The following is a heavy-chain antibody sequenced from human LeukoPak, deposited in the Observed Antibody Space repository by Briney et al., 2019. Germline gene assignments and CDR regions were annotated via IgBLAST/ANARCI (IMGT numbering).Heavy chain of an antibody. CDR2: AGWAGGTT. CDR3: AKELDTMFFDY. V-gene: IGHV3-43*01. Sequence: GGSLRLSCATSGFNFDRYTIHWVRQAPGKGLEWVSLAGWAGGTTYYSDSVRGRFTISGDSGKNSVYLQMNSLTTDDTAFYFCAKELDTMFFDYWGQGALVTVSS. CDR1: GFNFDRYT. D-gene: IGHD5-18*01. J-gene: IGHJ4*02.